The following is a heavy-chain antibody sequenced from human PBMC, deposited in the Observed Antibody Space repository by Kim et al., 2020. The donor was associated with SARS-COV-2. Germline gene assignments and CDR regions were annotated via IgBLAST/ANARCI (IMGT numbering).Heavy chain of an antibody. V-gene: IGHV3-33*05. D-gene: IGHD2-15*01. CDR3: ARGIVVVVAAPSGDYYGMDV. CDR1: GFTFSSYG. J-gene: IGHJ6*02. CDR2: ISYDGSNK. Sequence: GGSLRLSCAASGFTFSSYGMHWVRQAPGKGLEWVAVISYDGSNKYYADSVKGRFTISRDNSKNTLYLQMNSLRAEDTAVYYCARGIVVVVAAPSGDYYGMDVWGQGTTVTVSS.